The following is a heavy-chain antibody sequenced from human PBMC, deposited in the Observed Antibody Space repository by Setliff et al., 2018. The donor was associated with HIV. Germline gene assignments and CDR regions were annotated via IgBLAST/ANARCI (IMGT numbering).Heavy chain of an antibody. V-gene: IGHV3-15*01. CDR1: GFSFSYAW. D-gene: IGHD1-7*01. J-gene: IGHJ4*02. CDR2: IRSKANGGTT. Sequence: GGSLRLSCAASGFSFSYAWMSWVRQAPGKGLEWVGHIRSKANGGTTEYAAPVKGRFTISRDDSRDTVYLDMNSLKTEDTAMYYCLGXXGNWNSCSWGQGTLVTVSS. CDR3: LGXXGNWNSCS.